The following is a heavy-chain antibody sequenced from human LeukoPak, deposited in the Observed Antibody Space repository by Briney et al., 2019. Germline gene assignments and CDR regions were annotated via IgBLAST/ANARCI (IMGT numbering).Heavy chain of an antibody. D-gene: IGHD3-22*01. J-gene: IGHJ4*02. CDR1: GGSITNYY. CDR3: AREHRDYVGDGYYYGC. CDR2: IYTSGIT. V-gene: IGHV4-4*07. Sequence: SETLSLTCTVSGGSITNYYWSWIRQPAGKGLEWIGRIYTSGITDYNPSLRSRVTLSVDTSKNHSSLKLSSVTAADTAVYFCAREHRDYVGDGYYYGCWGQGTLVTVSS.